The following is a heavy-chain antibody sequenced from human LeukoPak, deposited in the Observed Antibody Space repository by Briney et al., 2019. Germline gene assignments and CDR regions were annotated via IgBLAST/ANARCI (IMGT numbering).Heavy chain of an antibody. V-gene: IGHV3-23*01. D-gene: IGHD6-19*01. CDR1: GFTFSSYA. J-gene: IGHJ4*02. CDR3: AKPHGSGWVFDY. CDR2: ISGSGGST. Sequence: GGSLRLSCAASGFTFSSYAMSWVRRAPGKGLEWVSAISGSGGSTYYADSVKGRFTISRDNSKNTLYLQMNSLRAEDTAVYYCAKPHGSGWVFDYWGQGTLVTVSS.